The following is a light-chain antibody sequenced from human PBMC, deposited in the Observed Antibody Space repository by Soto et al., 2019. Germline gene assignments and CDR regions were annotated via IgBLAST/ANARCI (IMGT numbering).Light chain of an antibody. J-gene: IGKJ2*01. CDR1: QTVSSSY. V-gene: IGKV3-20*01. CDR3: QQYGPSPMYT. Sequence: EIVLTQSPGTLSLSPGERATLSCRASQTVSSSYLAWYQQKPGQAPRLLIYGASTRDTGIPGRFSGSASGTDFTLTIIRLEPEDFAVYYCQQYGPSPMYTFGQGTNLEIK. CDR2: GAS.